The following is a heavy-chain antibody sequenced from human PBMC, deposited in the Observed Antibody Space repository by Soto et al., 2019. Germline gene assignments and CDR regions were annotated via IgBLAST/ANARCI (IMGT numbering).Heavy chain of an antibody. D-gene: IGHD6-13*01. CDR2: ISGSGGST. CDR1: RFTFSSYA. V-gene: IGHV3-23*01. J-gene: IGHJ4*02. CDR3: AKAPLSSSWSQADC. Sequence: GGSLRLSCAASRFTFSSYAMSWVRQAPGKGLEWVSAISGSGGSTYYADSVKGRFTISRDNSKNTLYLQMNSLRAEDTAVYYCAKAPLSSSWSQADCWGQGTLVTVSS.